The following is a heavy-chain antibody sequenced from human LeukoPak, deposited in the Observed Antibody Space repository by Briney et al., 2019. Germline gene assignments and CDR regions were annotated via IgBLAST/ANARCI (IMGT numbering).Heavy chain of an antibody. V-gene: IGHV1-46*01. CDR1: GYTFTSYY. J-gene: IGHJ3*02. D-gene: IGHD3-16*02. Sequence: ASVKVSCKASGYTFTSYYMHWERQAPGQGLEWMGIINPSGGSTSYAQKFQGRVTMTRDTSTSTVYMELSSLRSEDTAVYYCARVLGVWGSYRYEYDAFGIWGQGTMVTVSS. CDR3: ARVLGVWGSYRYEYDAFGI. CDR2: INPSGGST.